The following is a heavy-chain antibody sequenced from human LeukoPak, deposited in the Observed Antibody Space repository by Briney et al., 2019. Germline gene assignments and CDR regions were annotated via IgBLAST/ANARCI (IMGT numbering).Heavy chain of an antibody. J-gene: IGHJ5*02. D-gene: IGHD2-2*01. CDR3: ASEPQVVPAAINWFDP. CDR1: GGTFSSYA. V-gene: IGHV1-69*06. CDR2: IIPIFGTA. Sequence: GASVKVSCKASGGTFSSYAVSWVRQAPGQGLEWMGGIIPIFGTANYAQKFQGRVTITADKSTSTAYMELSSLRSEDTAVYYCASEPQVVPAAINWFDPWGQGTLVTVSS.